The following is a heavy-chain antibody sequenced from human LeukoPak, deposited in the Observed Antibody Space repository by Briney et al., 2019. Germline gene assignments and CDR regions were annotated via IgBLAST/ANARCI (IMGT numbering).Heavy chain of an antibody. CDR3: ARRYYYDSSGYTIDAFDI. CDR1: GYTFTSYG. Sequence: ASVKVSCKASGYTFTSYGISWVRQAPGQGLEWMGWISAYNGNTNYAQKLQGRVTMTTDTSTSTAYMELRSLRSDDTAVYYCARRYYYDSSGYTIDAFDIWGQGTMVTVSS. J-gene: IGHJ3*02. V-gene: IGHV1-18*01. CDR2: ISAYNGNT. D-gene: IGHD3-22*01.